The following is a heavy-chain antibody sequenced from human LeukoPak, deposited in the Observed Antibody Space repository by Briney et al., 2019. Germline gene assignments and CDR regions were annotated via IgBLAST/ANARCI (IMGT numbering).Heavy chain of an antibody. CDR1: GFTFSDYY. CDR3: ARALNDAFDI. Sequence: GGSLRLSCAASGFTFSDYYMGWIRLAPGKGLEWVSYISNSGSGTFYPDSVKGRFTISRDNAKNSLYLQVNSLRAEDTAVYYCARALNDAFDIWGQGTMVTVSS. J-gene: IGHJ3*02. CDR2: ISNSGSGT. V-gene: IGHV3-11*04.